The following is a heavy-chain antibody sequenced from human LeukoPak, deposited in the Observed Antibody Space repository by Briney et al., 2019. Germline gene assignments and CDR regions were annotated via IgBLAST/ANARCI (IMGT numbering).Heavy chain of an antibody. V-gene: IGHV3-9*03. CDR1: GFTFDDYA. Sequence: GGSLRLSCAASGFTFDDYAMHWVRQAPGKCLEWVSGISWNSGSIGYADSVKGRFTSSRDNAKNSLYLQMNSLRAEDMALYYCAKEGCRGYDCALDIGGQGKMVTVSS. CDR3: AKEGCRGYDCALDI. J-gene: IGHJ3*02. CDR2: ISWNSGSI. D-gene: IGHD5-12*01.